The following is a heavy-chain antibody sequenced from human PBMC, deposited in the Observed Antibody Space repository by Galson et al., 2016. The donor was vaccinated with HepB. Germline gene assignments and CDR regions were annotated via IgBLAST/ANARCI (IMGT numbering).Heavy chain of an antibody. Sequence: SLRLSCAASGFTFSDYYMAWVRQAPGKGLEWVAFIWFDGSREYYGDSARGRFTISKDDSDNTVYLQMNNLRIEDTAIYFCARVPPPKGNFREHEGFFDYWGQGSLVTVSS. V-gene: IGHV3-33*08. CDR3: ARVPPPKGNFREHEGFFDY. CDR1: GFTFSDYY. J-gene: IGHJ4*02. CDR2: IWFDGSRE.